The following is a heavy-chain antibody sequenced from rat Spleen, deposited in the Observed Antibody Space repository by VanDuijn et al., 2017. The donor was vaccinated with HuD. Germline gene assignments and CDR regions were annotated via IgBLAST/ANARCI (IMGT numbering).Heavy chain of an antibody. V-gene: IGHV5-29*01. CDR3: ATGPRILRLDWFAY. Sequence: EVQLVESDGGLVQPGRSLKLSCAASGFTFSDYYMAWVRQAPTKGLEWVATISYDGSSTHYPDSVKGRFTVSRDTAQNILYLQMDSLRSEDTATYYCATGPRILRLDWFAYWGQGTLVTVSS. CDR1: GFTFSDYY. CDR2: ISYDGSST. D-gene: IGHD1-6*01. J-gene: IGHJ3*01.